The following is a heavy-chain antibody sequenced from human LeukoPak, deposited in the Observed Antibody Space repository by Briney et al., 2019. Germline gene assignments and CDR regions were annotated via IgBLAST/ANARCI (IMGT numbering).Heavy chain of an antibody. J-gene: IGHJ5*02. CDR3: AREPAYYYGSGSYDNWFDP. V-gene: IGHV7-4-1*02. Sequence: GASVKVSCKASGYTFTNYAINWVRQAPGQGLEWMGWINTNTGNPTYAQGFTGRFVFSLDTSVSTAYLQISSLKAEDTAVYYCAREPAYYYGSGSYDNWFDPWGQGTLVTVSS. CDR2: INTNTGNP. CDR1: GYTFTNYA. D-gene: IGHD3-10*01.